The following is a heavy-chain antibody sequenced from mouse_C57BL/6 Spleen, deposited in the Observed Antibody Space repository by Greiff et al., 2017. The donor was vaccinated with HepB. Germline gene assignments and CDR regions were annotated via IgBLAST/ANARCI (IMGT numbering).Heavy chain of an antibody. Sequence: EVKLVESGGGLVQPGGSLSLSCAASGFTFTDYYMSWVRQPPGKALEWLGFIRNKANGYTTEYSASVKGRFTISRDNSQSILYLQMNALRAEDSATYYCASSYYYGSSSDWYFDVWGTGTTVTVSS. J-gene: IGHJ1*03. CDR1: GFTFTDYY. CDR2: IRNKANGYTT. V-gene: IGHV7-3*01. D-gene: IGHD1-1*01. CDR3: ASSYYYGSSSDWYFDV.